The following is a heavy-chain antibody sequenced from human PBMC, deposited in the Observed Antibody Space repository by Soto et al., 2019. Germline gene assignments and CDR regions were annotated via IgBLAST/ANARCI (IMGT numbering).Heavy chain of an antibody. V-gene: IGHV3-48*02. J-gene: IGHJ5*02. Sequence: EVQLVEAGGGLVQPGGSLRLSCAASGFDFSTYSMTWVRQAPGKGLEWISYISSSENSIYYADSVKGRFTVSRDNARNALYLQMNSLRHDDTAVYYCERNDFLNLWGQGTLVTVSS. CDR2: ISSSENSI. CDR3: ERNDFLNL. D-gene: IGHD3-9*01. CDR1: GFDFSTYS.